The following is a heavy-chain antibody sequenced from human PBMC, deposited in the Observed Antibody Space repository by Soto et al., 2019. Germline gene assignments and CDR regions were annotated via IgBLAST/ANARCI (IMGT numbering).Heavy chain of an antibody. CDR3: ARDLGYCSGGSCYSSPGAFDI. CDR1: GYTFTSYG. J-gene: IGHJ3*02. D-gene: IGHD2-15*01. V-gene: IGHV1-18*01. CDR2: ISAYNGNT. Sequence: QVQLVQSGAEVKKPGASVKVSCKASGYTFTSYGISWVRQAPGQGLEWMGWISAYNGNTNYAQKLQGRVTMTTATSTSTAYMELRSLRSDDTAVYYCARDLGYCSGGSCYSSPGAFDIWGQGTMVTVSS.